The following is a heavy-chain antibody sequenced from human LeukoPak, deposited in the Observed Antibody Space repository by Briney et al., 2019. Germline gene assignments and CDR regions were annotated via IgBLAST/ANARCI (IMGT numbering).Heavy chain of an antibody. CDR1: GFTFSSYA. J-gene: IGHJ4*02. Sequence: GGSLRLSCAASGFTFSSYAMHWVRQAPGKGLEWVAVISYDGSNKYYADSVKGRFTISRDNSKNTLYLQMNSLGAEDTAVYYCARSGWYGDDYWGQGTLVTVSS. CDR3: ARSGWYGDDY. CDR2: ISYDGSNK. V-gene: IGHV3-30*04. D-gene: IGHD6-19*01.